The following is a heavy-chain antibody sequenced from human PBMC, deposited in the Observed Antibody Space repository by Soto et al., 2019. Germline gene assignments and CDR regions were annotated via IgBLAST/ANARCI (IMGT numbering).Heavy chain of an antibody. CDR3: ARWSYLDY. D-gene: IGHD3-3*01. CDR1: GSSFGSYA. J-gene: IGHJ4*02. Sequence: GGSLRLSCAASGSSFGSYALSWVRQAPGKGLEWVSTISGSDGKTFYADSVKGRFSISRDTSQSTLYLQMNSLRADDTAMYYCARWSYLDYWGQGTRVTVSS. CDR2: ISGSDGKT. V-gene: IGHV3-23*01.